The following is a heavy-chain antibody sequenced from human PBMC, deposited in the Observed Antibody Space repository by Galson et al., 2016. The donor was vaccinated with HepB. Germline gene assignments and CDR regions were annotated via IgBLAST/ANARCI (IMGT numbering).Heavy chain of an antibody. CDR2: IGGKATSYAT. Sequence: SLRLSCAASGFTFSGSAIHWVRQASGEGLEWIGRIGGKATSYATAYGPSVEGRFTISRDDSKNMAYLQMNSLITEDTALYYCTKGYDGPKGVGGSNWGQGSLVTVSS. V-gene: IGHV3-73*01. CDR1: GFTFSGSA. CDR3: TKGYDGPKGVGGSN. J-gene: IGHJ4*02. D-gene: IGHD5-12*01.